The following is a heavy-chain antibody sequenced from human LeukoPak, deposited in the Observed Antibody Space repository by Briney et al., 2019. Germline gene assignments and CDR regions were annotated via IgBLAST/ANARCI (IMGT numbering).Heavy chain of an antibody. D-gene: IGHD5-18*01. CDR1: GYTFTSYG. V-gene: IGHV1-18*01. Sequence: ASVKVSCKASGYTFTSYGISWVRQAPGQGLEWMGWISAYNGNTNYAQKFQGRVTMTRDTSTSTVYMELSSLRSEDTAVYYCARDPRISGYSYGVDYWGQGTLVTVSS. CDR2: ISAYNGNT. J-gene: IGHJ4*02. CDR3: ARDPRISGYSYGVDY.